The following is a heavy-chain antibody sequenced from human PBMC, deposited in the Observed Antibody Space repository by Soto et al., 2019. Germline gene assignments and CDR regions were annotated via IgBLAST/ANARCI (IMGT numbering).Heavy chain of an antibody. D-gene: IGHD3-16*01. CDR1: GFSFGEYS. J-gene: IGHJ4*02. CDR2: IRSQTYGATA. CDR3: ARDHGGGITFE. V-gene: IGHV3-49*03. Sequence: GGSLRLSCTASGFSFGEYSMSWFRQAPGKGPEWVGVIRSQTYGATAEYAASVIGRFTISRDDFAGIAYLQMNNLKTDDTAVYYCARDHGGGITFEWGQGTQVTVSS.